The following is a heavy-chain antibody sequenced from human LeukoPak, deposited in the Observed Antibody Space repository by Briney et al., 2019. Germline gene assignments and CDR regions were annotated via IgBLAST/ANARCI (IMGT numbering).Heavy chain of an antibody. CDR2: IDYSGST. V-gene: IGHV4-61*03. CDR3: ARAPDFSAGTDAFDI. Sequence: SETLSLTCTVSGGSVSGARYYWSWIRQPPGKGLEWIGYIDYSGSTNYNPSLESRVTISIDTSRAHFSLKLTSVTAADAAVYYCARAPDFSAGTDAFDIWGQGTLVTVSS. D-gene: IGHD3-10*01. CDR1: GGSVSGARYY. J-gene: IGHJ3*02.